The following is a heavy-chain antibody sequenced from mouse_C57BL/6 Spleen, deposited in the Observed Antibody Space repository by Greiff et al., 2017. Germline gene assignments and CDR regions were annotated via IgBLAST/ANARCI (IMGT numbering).Heavy chain of an antibody. V-gene: IGHV5-6*01. Sequence: EVKLQESGGDLVKPGGSLKLSCAASGFTFSSYGMSWVRQTPDKRLEWVATISSGGSYTYYPDSVKGRFTISRDNAKNTLYLQMSSLKSEDTAMYYCARQDGNYDYWGHGTTLTVSS. CDR1: GFTFSSYG. D-gene: IGHD2-1*01. J-gene: IGHJ2*01. CDR2: ISSGGSYT. CDR3: ARQDGNYDY.